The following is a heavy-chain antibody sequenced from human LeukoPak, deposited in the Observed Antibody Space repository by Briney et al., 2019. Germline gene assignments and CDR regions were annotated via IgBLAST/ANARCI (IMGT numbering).Heavy chain of an antibody. J-gene: IGHJ4*02. D-gene: IGHD5-12*01. V-gene: IGHV3-30*04. CDR3: AKDAGGYDSLDY. Sequence: GGSLRLSCAASGFTFSSYAMIWVRQAPGKGLEWVAVISYDGSNKYYADSVKGRFTISRDNSKNTLYLQMNSLRAEDTAVYYCAKDAGGYDSLDYWGQGTLVTVSS. CDR2: ISYDGSNK. CDR1: GFTFSSYA.